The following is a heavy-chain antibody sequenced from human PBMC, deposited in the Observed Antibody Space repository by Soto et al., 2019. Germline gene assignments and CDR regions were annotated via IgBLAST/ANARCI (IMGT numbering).Heavy chain of an antibody. Sequence: QVQLVQSGADVKKPGSSVKVSCKASGGSFGNSAINWVRQAPGQGLEWMGGIIPIFATLNYAQKLQGRVTITADESKRTAYMELSSLRSEYTAVYYCARVELMNAEYVQEWGKCTRVTVSS. V-gene: IGHV1-69*12. J-gene: IGHJ1*01. CDR3: ARVELMNAEYVQE. D-gene: IGHD3-16*01. CDR1: GGSFGNSA. CDR2: IIPIFATL.